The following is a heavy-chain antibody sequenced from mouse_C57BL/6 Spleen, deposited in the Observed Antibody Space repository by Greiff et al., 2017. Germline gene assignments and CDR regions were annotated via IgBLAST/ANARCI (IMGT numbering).Heavy chain of an antibody. CDR3: AMGLIYYGSSYPYFDY. CDR1: GFTFSDYG. J-gene: IGHJ2*01. Sequence: EVQRVESGGGLVKPGGSLKLSCAASGFTFSDYGMHWVRQAPEKGLEWVAYISSGSSTIYYADTGKGRFTISRDNAKNTLFLQMTSLRSEDTAMYYCAMGLIYYGSSYPYFDYWGQGTTLTVSS. D-gene: IGHD1-1*01. V-gene: IGHV5-17*01. CDR2: ISSGSSTI.